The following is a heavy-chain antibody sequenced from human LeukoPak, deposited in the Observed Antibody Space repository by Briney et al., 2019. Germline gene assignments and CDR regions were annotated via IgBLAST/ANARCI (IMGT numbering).Heavy chain of an antibody. CDR1: GGSISSYY. J-gene: IGHJ4*02. Sequence: SETLSLTCTVSGGSISSYYWSWIRQPPGKGLEWIGYIYYSGSTNYNPSLKSRVTISVDTSKNQFSLKLSSVTAADTAVYYCARSTGTYYYDSSGYFDYWGQGTLVTVSS. D-gene: IGHD3-22*01. CDR2: IYYSGST. V-gene: IGHV4-59*01. CDR3: ARSTGTYYYDSSGYFDY.